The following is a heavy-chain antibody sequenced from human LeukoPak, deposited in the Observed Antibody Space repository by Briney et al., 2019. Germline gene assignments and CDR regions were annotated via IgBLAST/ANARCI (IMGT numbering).Heavy chain of an antibody. CDR1: GYTFTGYY. CDR3: ARGVAYDP. Sequence: TVKVSCKASGYTFTGYYMHWARQAPGQGLEWMGGIIPIFGTANYAQKFQGRVTITADESTSTAYMELSSLRSEDTAVYYCARGVAYDPWGQGTLVTVSS. CDR2: IIPIFGTA. D-gene: IGHD2-15*01. V-gene: IGHV1-69*13. J-gene: IGHJ5*02.